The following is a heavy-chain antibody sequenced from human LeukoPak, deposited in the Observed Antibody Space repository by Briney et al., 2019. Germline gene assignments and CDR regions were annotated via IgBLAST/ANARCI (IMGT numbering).Heavy chain of an antibody. CDR3: ARRVVPAVTDNYYFDY. J-gene: IGHJ4*02. CDR2: IYYSGST. CDR1: GGSISSSSYY. D-gene: IGHD2-2*01. Sequence: PSETLSLTCTVSGGSISSSSYYWGWIRQPPGKGLEWIGSIYYSGSTYYNPSLKSRVTISVDTSKNQFSLKLSSVTAADTAVYYCARRVVPAVTDNYYFDYWGQGTLVTVSS. V-gene: IGHV4-39*01.